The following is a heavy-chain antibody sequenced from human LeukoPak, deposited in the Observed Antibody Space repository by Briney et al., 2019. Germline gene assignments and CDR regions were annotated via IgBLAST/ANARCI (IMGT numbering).Heavy chain of an antibody. CDR2: IRYDGSNK. CDR1: GFTFSTYG. J-gene: IGHJ3*02. D-gene: IGHD3-22*01. V-gene: IGHV3-30*02. CDR3: AKGHQYYYDSSGYYSGNDAFDI. Sequence: GGSLRLSCAASGFTFSTYGMHWVRQAPGKGLEWVAFIRYDGSNKYYADSVKGRFTISRDNSKNTLYLQMNSLRVEDTAVYYCAKGHQYYYDSSGYYSGNDAFDIWGQGTMVTVSS.